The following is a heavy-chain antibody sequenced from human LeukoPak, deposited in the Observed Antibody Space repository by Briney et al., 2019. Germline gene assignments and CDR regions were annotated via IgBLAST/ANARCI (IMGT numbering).Heavy chain of an antibody. CDR1: GGSFSGYY. CDR3: ARGALNSSSWYGMDA. D-gene: IGHD6-13*01. J-gene: IGHJ6*02. Sequence: SETLSLTCAVYGGSFSGYYWSWIHQPPGKGLEWIGEINHSGSTNYNPSLKSRVTISVDTSKNQFSLKLSSVTAADTAVYYCARGALNSSSWYGMDAWGQGTTVAVSS. CDR2: INHSGST. V-gene: IGHV4-34*01.